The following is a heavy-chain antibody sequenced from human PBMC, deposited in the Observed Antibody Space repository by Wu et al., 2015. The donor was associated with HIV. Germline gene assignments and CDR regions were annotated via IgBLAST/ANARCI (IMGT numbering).Heavy chain of an antibody. CDR2: INPNSGGT. CDR3: ARDLSFAIAAAGNFDY. V-gene: IGHV1-2*02. Sequence: QVQLVQSGAEVKKPGASVKVSCKASGYTFTGYYMHWVRQAPGQGLEWMGWINPNSGGTNYAQKFQGRVTMTRDTPISTAYMELSRLRSDDTAVYYCARDLSFAIAAAGNFDYWGQGALVTVSS. CDR1: GYTFTGYY. D-gene: IGHD6-13*01. J-gene: IGHJ4*02.